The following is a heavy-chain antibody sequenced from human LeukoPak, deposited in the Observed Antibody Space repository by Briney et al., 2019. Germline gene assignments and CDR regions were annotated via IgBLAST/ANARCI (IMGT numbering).Heavy chain of an antibody. CDR1: GYTFSGYY. D-gene: IGHD1-26*01. J-gene: IGHJ3*02. CDR3: ARASGSYYGGAFDI. V-gene: IGHV1-2*02. Sequence: GASVKVSCKASGYTFSGYYMHWVRQAPGQGLEWVGWINPNSGGTNYAQKFQGRVTMTRDTSISTAYMELSRLRSDDTAVYYCARASGSYYGGAFDIWGQGTMVTVSS. CDR2: INPNSGGT.